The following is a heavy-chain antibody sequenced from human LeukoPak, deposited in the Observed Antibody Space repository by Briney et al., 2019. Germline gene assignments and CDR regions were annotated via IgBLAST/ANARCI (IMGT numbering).Heavy chain of an antibody. CDR3: ASQYGSRQFDS. CDR2: TYYRSKWYS. J-gene: IGHJ4*02. D-gene: IGHD3-10*01. CDR1: GDSVSSNSAA. Sequence: PSQTLSLTCAISGDSVSSNSAAWGWITQSPSRGLQWLGRTYYRSKWYSDSAVSVKSRITINPDTSKNQFSLQLNSVTPEDTAVYYCASQYGSRQFDSWGQGTLVTVSS. V-gene: IGHV6-1*01.